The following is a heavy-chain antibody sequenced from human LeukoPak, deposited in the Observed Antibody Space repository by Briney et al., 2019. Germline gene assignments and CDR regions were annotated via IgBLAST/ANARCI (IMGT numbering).Heavy chain of an antibody. CDR2: ISAYNGNT. J-gene: IGHJ4*02. CDR3: ARAGEMGAKDY. V-gene: IGHV1-18*04. D-gene: IGHD1-26*01. Sequence: GASVKVSCKTSGYTFTGYYLHWVRQAPGQGLEWMGWISAYNGNTNYAQKLQGRVTMTTDTSTSTAYMELRSLRSDDTAVYYCARAGEMGAKDYWGQGTLVTVSS. CDR1: GYTFTGYY.